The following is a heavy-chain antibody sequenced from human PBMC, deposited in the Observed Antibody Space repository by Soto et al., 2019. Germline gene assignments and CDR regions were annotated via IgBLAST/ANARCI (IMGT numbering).Heavy chain of an antibody. J-gene: IGHJ5*02. V-gene: IGHV4-30-2*01. CDR3: ARADDGGNGGDGFDP. D-gene: IGHD4-17*01. CDR1: GGSISRGGYY. CDR2: IYHSGST. Sequence: SETLSLTCAVSGGSISRGGYYWSWIRQPPGKGLEWIGYIYHSGSTYYNPSIKSRVTISVDRSKNQFSLKLSSVTAADTAVYYCARADDGGNGGDGFDPWGQGTLVTVSS.